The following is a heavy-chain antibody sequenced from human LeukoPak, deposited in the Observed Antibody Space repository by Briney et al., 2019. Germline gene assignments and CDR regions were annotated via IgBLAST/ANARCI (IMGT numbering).Heavy chain of an antibody. CDR3: AKARIIGVGWAQFDS. J-gene: IGHJ4*02. Sequence: GGSLRLSCGASGSTFSSYVLSWVRQAPGKGLEWVSTISGSGGSTYYADSVKGRLTISRDNSKNTLYLQMNSLRAEDTAVYYCAKARIIGVGWAQFDSWGQGSLVTVSS. CDR1: GSTFSSYV. D-gene: IGHD2-21*01. CDR2: ISGSGGST. V-gene: IGHV3-23*01.